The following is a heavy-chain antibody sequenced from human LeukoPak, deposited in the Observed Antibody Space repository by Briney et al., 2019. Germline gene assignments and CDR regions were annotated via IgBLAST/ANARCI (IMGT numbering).Heavy chain of an antibody. D-gene: IGHD2-2*01. Sequence: SQTLSLTCAISGDSVSSNSAAWNWIRQSPSRGLEWLGRTYYRSKWYNDYAVSVKSRITINPDTSKNQFSLQLNFVTPEDTAVYYCAREFDCSSTSCYYYYGMDVWGQGTTVTVSS. V-gene: IGHV6-1*01. CDR2: TYYRSKWYN. CDR1: GDSVSSNSAA. J-gene: IGHJ6*02. CDR3: AREFDCSSTSCYYYYGMDV.